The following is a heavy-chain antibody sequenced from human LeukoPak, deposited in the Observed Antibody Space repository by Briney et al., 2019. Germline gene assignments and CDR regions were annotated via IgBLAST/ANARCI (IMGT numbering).Heavy chain of an antibody. CDR1: GFTFSSYA. J-gene: IGHJ6*02. CDR2: ISYDGSNK. Sequence: GRSLRLSCAASGFTFSSYAMHWVRQAPGKGLEWVAVISYDGSNKYYADSVKGRFTISRDNSKNTLYLQMNSLRAEDTAVYYCARGADRRVLRFLEWLPPPPYYYYYGMDVWGQGTTVTVSS. V-gene: IGHV3-30-3*01. D-gene: IGHD3-3*01. CDR3: ARGADRRVLRFLEWLPPPPYYYYYGMDV.